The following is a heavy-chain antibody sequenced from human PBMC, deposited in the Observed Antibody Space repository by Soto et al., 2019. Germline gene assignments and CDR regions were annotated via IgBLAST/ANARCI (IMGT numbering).Heavy chain of an antibody. V-gene: IGHV3-7*03. CDR3: AKAEWELGAAFDI. D-gene: IGHD1-26*01. Sequence: GGSLRLSCAASGFTFSSYWMSWVRQAPGKGLEWVANIKQDGSEKYYVDSVKGRFTISRDNAKNSLYLQMNSLRAEDTAVYYCAKAEWELGAAFDIWGQGTMVTVSS. CDR2: IKQDGSEK. CDR1: GFTFSSYW. J-gene: IGHJ3*02.